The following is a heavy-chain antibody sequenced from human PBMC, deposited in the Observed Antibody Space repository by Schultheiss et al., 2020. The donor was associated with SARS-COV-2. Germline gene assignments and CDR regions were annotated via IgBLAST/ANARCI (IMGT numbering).Heavy chain of an antibody. Sequence: GGSLRLSCAASGFTFSRYAMTWIRQAPGKGLEWVSSLSGSDDDTYYADSVKGRFTISRDNAKSSLFLQMNSLRAEDTAVYYCARVGRDCSHGVCYNAEYFQYWGQGTLVTVSS. CDR1: GFTFSRYA. V-gene: IGHV3-21*06. J-gene: IGHJ1*01. CDR2: LSGSDDDT. D-gene: IGHD2-8*01. CDR3: ARVGRDCSHGVCYNAEYFQY.